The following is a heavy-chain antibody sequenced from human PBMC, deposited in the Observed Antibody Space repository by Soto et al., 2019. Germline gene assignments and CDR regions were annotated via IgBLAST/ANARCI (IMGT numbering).Heavy chain of an antibody. CDR3: AKRDTSGGYYFDS. J-gene: IGHJ4*02. CDR1: GFTFSNYV. CDR2: IGGTGSKT. Sequence: PGGSLRLSCAASGFTFSNYVMSWVRQAPGKGLEWVSSIGGTGSKTYYADSMKGRFTISRDNPKKTLYLQTNSLRAEDTAVYYSAKRDTSGGYYFDSWGQGTQVTVSS. D-gene: IGHD6-19*01. V-gene: IGHV3-23*01.